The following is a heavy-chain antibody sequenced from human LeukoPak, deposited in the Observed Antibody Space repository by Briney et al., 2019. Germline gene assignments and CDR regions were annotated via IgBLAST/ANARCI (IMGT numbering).Heavy chain of an antibody. D-gene: IGHD6-13*01. Sequence: GGSLRLSCAASGFTFSSYAMSWVRQAPGKGLEWVSAISGSGGSTYYADSVKGRFTISRDNAKNSLYLQMNSLRAEDTAVYYCARDAWSAGKNDYWGQGTLVTVSS. J-gene: IGHJ4*02. CDR2: ISGSGGST. CDR3: ARDAWSAGKNDY. V-gene: IGHV3-23*01. CDR1: GFTFSSYA.